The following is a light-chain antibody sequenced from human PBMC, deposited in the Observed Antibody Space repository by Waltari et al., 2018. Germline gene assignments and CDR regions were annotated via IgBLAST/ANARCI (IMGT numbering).Light chain of an antibody. CDR3: QTWGAGIRV. J-gene: IGLJ1*01. CDR2: INRDGSH. V-gene: IGLV4-69*01. Sequence: QLVLTQSPSASASLGASVKLTCTLSRGHSNYAIACPQQQAEKGPRYLMKINRDGSHNKGDGIPDRFSGSTSGAERYLTISSLQSEDEADYYCQTWGAGIRVFGTGTKVTVL. CDR1: RGHSNYA.